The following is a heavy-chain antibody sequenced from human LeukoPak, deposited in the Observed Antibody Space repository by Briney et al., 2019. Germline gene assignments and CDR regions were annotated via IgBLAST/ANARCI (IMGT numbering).Heavy chain of an antibody. Sequence: GGSLRLSCAASGFTFSSYAMHWVRQAPGKGLEWVAVISYDGSNKHYADSVKGRFTISRDNSKNTLYLQMNSLRAEDTAVYYCARGDWGIVVVVAASAAFDIWGQGTMVTVSS. CDR3: ARGDWGIVVVVAASAAFDI. CDR1: GFTFSSYA. V-gene: IGHV3-30*04. J-gene: IGHJ3*02. D-gene: IGHD2-15*01. CDR2: ISYDGSNK.